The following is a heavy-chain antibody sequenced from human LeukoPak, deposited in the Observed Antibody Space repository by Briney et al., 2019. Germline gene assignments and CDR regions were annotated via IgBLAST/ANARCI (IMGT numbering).Heavy chain of an antibody. CDR3: ARVQEEDGYNQ. J-gene: IGHJ4*02. CDR2: IIPILGIA. D-gene: IGHD5-24*01. CDR1: GGTFSSYT. Sequence: SVKVSCKASGGTFSSYTISWVRQAPGQGLEWMGRIIPILGIANYAQKFPGRVTITADKSTSTAYMELSSLRSEDTAVYYCARVQEEDGYNQWGQGTLVTVSS. V-gene: IGHV1-69*02.